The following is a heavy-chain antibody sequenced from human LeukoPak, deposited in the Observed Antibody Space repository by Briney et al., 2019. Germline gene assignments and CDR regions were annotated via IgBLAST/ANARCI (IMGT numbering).Heavy chain of an antibody. J-gene: IGHJ3*02. Sequence: PGGSLKLSCAASGFTFSNAWMTWVRQAPGKGLEWVGRIKSKTDGGTTDYAAPVKGKFTISRDDSKNTLYLQTNSLRVEDTAVYYCVKVGAGLNLEYCSGGICYGNSLDIWGQGTMVTVSS. CDR1: GFTFSNAW. D-gene: IGHD2-15*01. CDR2: IKSKTDGGTT. CDR3: VKVGAGLNLEYCSGGICYGNSLDI. V-gene: IGHV3-15*01.